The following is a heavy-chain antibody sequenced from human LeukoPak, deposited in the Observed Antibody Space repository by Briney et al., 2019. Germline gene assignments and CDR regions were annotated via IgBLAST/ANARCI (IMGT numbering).Heavy chain of an antibody. CDR1: GFTFSSYD. Sequence: GGSLRLSCAASGFTFSSYDMHWVRQAPGKGLEWVAFIRSDGYHTYYADSVKGRFTITRDNSKNTLYLQMNSLRLEDMAVYYCAKPSGSGVDYWGRGTRVTVSS. V-gene: IGHV3-30*02. J-gene: IGHJ4*02. CDR3: AKPSGSGVDY. D-gene: IGHD1-26*01. CDR2: IRSDGYHT.